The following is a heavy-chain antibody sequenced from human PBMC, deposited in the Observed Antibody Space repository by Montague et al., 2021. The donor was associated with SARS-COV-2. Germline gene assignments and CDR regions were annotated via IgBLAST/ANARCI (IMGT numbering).Heavy chain of an antibody. CDR2: NYLHDTA. V-gene: IGHV4-38-2*02. Sequence: SETLSLTCTVSGSFFGTGYYWGCLRQSPGKGLEWIGSNYLHDTAYYNPSLNSLVTISLDTSNNPFSLLLTAVTTSATAFYYSARGRVTRAGFDYWGQGIRVIVSS. CDR1: GSFFGTGYY. J-gene: IGHJ4*02. D-gene: IGHD2-21*02. CDR3: ARGRVTRAGFDY.